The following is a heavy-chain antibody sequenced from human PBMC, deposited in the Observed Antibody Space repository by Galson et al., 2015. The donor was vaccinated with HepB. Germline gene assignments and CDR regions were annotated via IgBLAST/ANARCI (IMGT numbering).Heavy chain of an antibody. Sequence: SLRLSCAASGFTFSGYSMNWVRQTPGKGLEWVSSISSSSSDISYTDSVRGRFSISRDNAKNSLFLQMNSLRVEDTAVYYCVRCSGGCSQLVVDYWGQGTLVTVSS. V-gene: IGHV3-21*01. J-gene: IGHJ4*02. CDR3: VRCSGGCSQLVVDY. D-gene: IGHD2-15*01. CDR2: ISSSSSDI. CDR1: GFTFSGYS.